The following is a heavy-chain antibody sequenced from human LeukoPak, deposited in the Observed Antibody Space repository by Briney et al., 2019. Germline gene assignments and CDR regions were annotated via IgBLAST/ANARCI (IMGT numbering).Heavy chain of an antibody. CDR2: IYYSGST. J-gene: IGHJ6*03. D-gene: IGHD6-19*01. CDR3: ARDAGGSGWYYYYYMDA. CDR1: GGSISSYY. Sequence: SEALSLTCTVSGGSISSYYWSWIRQPPGKGLEWIGYIYYSGSTNYNPSLKSRVTISVDTSKNQFSLKLSSVTAADTAVYYCARDAGGSGWYYYYYMDAWGKGTTVTVSS. V-gene: IGHV4-59*01.